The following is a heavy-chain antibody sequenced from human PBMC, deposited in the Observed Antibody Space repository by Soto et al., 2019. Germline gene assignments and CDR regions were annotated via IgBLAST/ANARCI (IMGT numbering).Heavy chain of an antibody. Sequence: PSETLSLTCTVSGGSISSYYWSWIRQPPGKGLEWIGYIYYSGSTNYNPSLKSRVAISIDTSKNQFSLKLTSVTAADTAVYYCARMEQLAGVDYWGQGTLVTVSS. D-gene: IGHD6-6*01. J-gene: IGHJ4*02. V-gene: IGHV4-59*01. CDR1: GGSISSYY. CDR2: IYYSGST. CDR3: ARMEQLAGVDY.